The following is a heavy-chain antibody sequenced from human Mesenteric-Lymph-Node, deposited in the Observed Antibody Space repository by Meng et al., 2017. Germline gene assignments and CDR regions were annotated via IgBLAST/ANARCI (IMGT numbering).Heavy chain of an antibody. CDR3: VRGHEMRDLLFDA. J-gene: IGHJ5*02. CDR2: ISAYNGNT. D-gene: IGHD3-10*01. CDR1: GGTFSSYA. V-gene: IGHV1-18*01. Sequence: ASVKVSCKASGGTFSSYAISWVRQAPGQGLEWMGWISAYNGNTNYAQKLQGRVTMTTDTSTSTAYMELRSLRSDDTAVYSCVRGHEMRDLLFDAWGQGTLVTVSS.